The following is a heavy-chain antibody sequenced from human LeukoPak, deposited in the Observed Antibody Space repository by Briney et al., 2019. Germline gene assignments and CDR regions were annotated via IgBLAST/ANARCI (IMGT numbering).Heavy chain of an antibody. Sequence: EASVKVSCKASGYTFTGYYMHWVRQAPGQELEWMGWINPNSGGTNYAQKFQGRVTMTRDTSISTAYMELSRLRSDDTAAYYCAREGDYVWGSYDYWGQGTLVTVSS. J-gene: IGHJ4*02. D-gene: IGHD3-16*01. V-gene: IGHV1-2*02. CDR1: GYTFTGYY. CDR2: INPNSGGT. CDR3: AREGDYVWGSYDY.